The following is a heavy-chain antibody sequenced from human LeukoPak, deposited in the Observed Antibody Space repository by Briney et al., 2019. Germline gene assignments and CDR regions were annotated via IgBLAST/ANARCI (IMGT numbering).Heavy chain of an antibody. CDR1: RGSISGYS. V-gene: IGHV4-59*01. Sequence: SETLSLTCTVSRGSISGYSWSWIRQSPGGGLEWIGYIYYSGDTAYNPSLRSRVTMSVDTSKNQFSRQLRSMTTADTAVYYCVRGPYGASISKWFDPWGQGTQVIVSP. D-gene: IGHD4/OR15-4a*01. CDR3: VRGPYGASISKWFDP. J-gene: IGHJ5*02. CDR2: IYYSGDT.